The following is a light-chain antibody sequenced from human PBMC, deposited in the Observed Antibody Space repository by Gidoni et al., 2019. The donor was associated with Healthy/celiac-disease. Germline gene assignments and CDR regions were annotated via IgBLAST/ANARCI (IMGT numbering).Light chain of an antibody. J-gene: IGKJ1*01. CDR2: AAS. V-gene: IGKV1-39*01. CDR1: QIISSY. Sequence: DIQLTQSPSSLSASVGDRVTITCRASQIISSYLNWYQQKPGKAPKLLIYAASSLQSGVTSRFSGSGSGTDFTLTISSLQPEDFATYYCQQSYSTPRTFGQGTKVEIK. CDR3: QQSYSTPRT.